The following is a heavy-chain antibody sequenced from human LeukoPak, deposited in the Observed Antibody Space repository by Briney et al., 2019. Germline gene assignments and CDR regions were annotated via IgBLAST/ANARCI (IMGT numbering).Heavy chain of an antibody. CDR1: GGSISSYY. CDR3: ARSMYYYGSGSFIDY. CDR2: IYYSGST. J-gene: IGHJ4*02. Sequence: PSETLSLTCTVSGGSISSYYWSWIRQPPGKGLEWIGYIYYSGSTNYNPSLKSRVTISVDTSKNQFSLKLSSVTAADTAVYYCARSMYYYGSGSFIDYWGQGTLVTVSS. V-gene: IGHV4-59*12. D-gene: IGHD3-10*01.